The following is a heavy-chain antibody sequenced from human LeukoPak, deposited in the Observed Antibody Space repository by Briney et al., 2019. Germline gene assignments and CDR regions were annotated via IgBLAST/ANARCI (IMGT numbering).Heavy chain of an antibody. D-gene: IGHD3-22*01. V-gene: IGHV3-23*01. CDR1: GFTFSSYA. CDR3: AKDRGSGYHYFDY. J-gene: IGHJ4*02. CDR2: ISTSGESA. Sequence: GGSLRLSCPVSGFTFSSYAMSWVRHAPGRGLEWVSVISTSGESAYYADSVKGRFTISRDNSKNTLYLQMNSLRAEDTAVYYCAKDRGSGYHYFDYWGQGTLVTVSS.